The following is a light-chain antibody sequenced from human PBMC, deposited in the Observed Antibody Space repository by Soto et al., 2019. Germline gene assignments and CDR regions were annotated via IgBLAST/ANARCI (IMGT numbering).Light chain of an antibody. V-gene: IGKV1-5*03. CDR3: RQYNSYTYP. J-gene: IGKJ2*01. CDR1: QRISSW. Sequence: DIQMTQSPSTLSASVGDMVTITCRASQRISSWLAWYQQKPGKAPKFLMYKASSLESGVPSRFSGSGSGTEFTLTISSLQPDDFATYYCRQYNSYTYPFGQGNKLEI. CDR2: KAS.